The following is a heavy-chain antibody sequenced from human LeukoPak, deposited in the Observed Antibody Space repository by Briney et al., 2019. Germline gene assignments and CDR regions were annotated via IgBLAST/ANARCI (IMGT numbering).Heavy chain of an antibody. V-gene: IGHV6-1*01. Sequence: SQTLSLTCAISGDSVSSNSAAWNWIRQPPSRGLEWLGRTYYRSKWFNDYAASVKGRITINPDTSKNQFSLQLDSVTPEDTAVYYCARERGHCDHWGQGTLVTVSS. D-gene: IGHD2-21*02. CDR2: TYYRSKWFN. J-gene: IGHJ5*02. CDR3: ARERGHCDH. CDR1: GDSVSSNSAA.